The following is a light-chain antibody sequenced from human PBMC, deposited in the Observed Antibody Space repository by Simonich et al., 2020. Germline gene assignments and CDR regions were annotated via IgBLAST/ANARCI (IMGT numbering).Light chain of an antibody. V-gene: IGKV2D-29*02. CDR3: MQSIQPMYT. Sequence: DIVMTQTPLPLSVTPGQPASISCKSSQSLLHSDGKTYLYWYLQKPGQSPQLRIYEVSNRFSGGPNRFSGSGSGTDFTLKISRVEAEDVGVYYCMQSIQPMYTFGQGTKLEIK. CDR1: QSLLHSDGKTY. CDR2: EVS. J-gene: IGKJ2*01.